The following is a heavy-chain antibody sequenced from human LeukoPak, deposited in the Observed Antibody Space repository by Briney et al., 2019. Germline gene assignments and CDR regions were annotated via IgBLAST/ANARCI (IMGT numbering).Heavy chain of an antibody. CDR1: GFTFSSYA. CDR2: ISYDGSNK. Sequence: PGGSLRLSCAASGFTFSSYAMHWVRQAPGKGLEWVAVISYDGSNKYYADSVKGRFTISRDNSKNTLYLQMNSLRAEDTAVYYCAKEKRFTGDYFDYWGQGTLVTVSS. J-gene: IGHJ4*02. CDR3: AKEKRFTGDYFDY. V-gene: IGHV3-30*04. D-gene: IGHD3-3*01.